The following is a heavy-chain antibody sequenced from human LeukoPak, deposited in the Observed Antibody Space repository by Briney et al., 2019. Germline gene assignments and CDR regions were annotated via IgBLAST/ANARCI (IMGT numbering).Heavy chain of an antibody. CDR1: GGSVSSGSYY. D-gene: IGHD5-18*01. J-gene: IGHJ4*02. CDR3: AREWGGVDTPARFDY. Sequence: SETLSLTCTVSGGSVSSGSYYWSWIRQPPGKGLEWIGYIYYSGSTNYNPSLKSRVTIPVDTSKNQFSLKLSSVTAADTAVYYCAREWGGVDTPARFDYWGQGTLVTVSS. CDR2: IYYSGST. V-gene: IGHV4-61*01.